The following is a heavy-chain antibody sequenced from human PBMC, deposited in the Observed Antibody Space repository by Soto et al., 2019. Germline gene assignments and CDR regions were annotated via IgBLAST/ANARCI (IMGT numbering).Heavy chain of an antibody. CDR2: IIPIFGTT. Sequence: ASVKVSCKASGGTFGSDAITWVRQAPGQGLEWVGRIIPIFGTTNYAQNLQGRATISADKSTLTSYMELHSLTSDDTALYYCARDRTESGYY. V-gene: IGHV1-69*06. CDR3: ARDRTESGYY. CDR1: GGTFGSDA. J-gene: IGHJ6*01. D-gene: IGHD1-26*01.